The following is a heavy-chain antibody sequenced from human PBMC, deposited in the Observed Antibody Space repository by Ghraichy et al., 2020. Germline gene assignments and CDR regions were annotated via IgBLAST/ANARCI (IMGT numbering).Heavy chain of an antibody. CDR2: INHSGST. CDR1: GGSFSGYY. V-gene: IGHV4-34*01. D-gene: IGHD6-13*01. Sequence: ESLNISCAVYGGSFSGYYWSWIRQPPGKGLEWIGEINHSGSTNYNPSLKSRVTISVDTSKNQFSLKLSSVTAADTAVYYCARRPPGPYSSSWYYFDYWGQGTLVTVSS. J-gene: IGHJ4*02. CDR3: ARRPPGPYSSSWYYFDY.